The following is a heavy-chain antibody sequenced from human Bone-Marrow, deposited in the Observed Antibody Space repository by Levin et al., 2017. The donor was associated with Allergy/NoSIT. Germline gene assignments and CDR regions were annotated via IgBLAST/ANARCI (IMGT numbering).Heavy chain of an antibody. D-gene: IGHD2-21*02. V-gene: IGHV4-59*01. CDR3: ARGTADCYLGCGFDY. Sequence: SETLSLTCTVSGASISGYYWSWIRQPPGKGLEWIGHIYDSGSTNYNPSLKSRVTMSIDMSRNQFSLRLSSVTAADAAVYYCARGTADCYLGCGFDYCGQGTLVTVSS. CDR1: GASISGYY. CDR2: IYDSGST. J-gene: IGHJ4*02.